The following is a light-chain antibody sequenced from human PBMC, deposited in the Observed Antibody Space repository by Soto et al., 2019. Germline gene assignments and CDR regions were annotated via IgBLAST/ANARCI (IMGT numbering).Light chain of an antibody. CDR1: SNDVGDYNY. CDR3: CSYAGSSTFV. Sequence: QSALTQPLSVSGSPGQSVTISCTGTSNDVGDYNYVSWYQQHPDKAPKLMIYDVSKRPSGVPDRFSGSKSGNTASLTISGLQAEDEADYFCCSYAGSSTFVFGTGTKVTVL. J-gene: IGLJ1*01. V-gene: IGLV2-11*01. CDR2: DVS.